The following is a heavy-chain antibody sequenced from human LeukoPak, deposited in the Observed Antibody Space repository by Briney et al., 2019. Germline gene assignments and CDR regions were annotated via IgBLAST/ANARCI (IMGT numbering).Heavy chain of an antibody. CDR1: GFTFGDYG. CDR3: ARDRQGTTGTEWFDP. Sequence: PGGSLRLSCEGSGFTFGDYGVSWVRQAPGKGPEWVAGISWNSDSTGYPDSVKGRFTISRDNAKNSLFLQMDSLRVEDTAVYYCARDRQGTTGTEWFDPWGQGILVTVSS. J-gene: IGHJ5*02. D-gene: IGHD1-1*01. V-gene: IGHV3-20*04. CDR2: ISWNSDST.